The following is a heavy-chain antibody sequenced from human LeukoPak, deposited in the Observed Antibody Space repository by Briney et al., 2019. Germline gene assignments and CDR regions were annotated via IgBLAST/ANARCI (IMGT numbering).Heavy chain of an antibody. CDR1: GDSINSAIYC. V-gene: IGHV4-39*01. Sequence: KPSETLSLTCTVSGDSINSAIYCWGWIRQPPGKDLEWIGTICHSGNTYYNPSLKSRVTVSVDTSKSQLSLRLNSVTAADTSVYYCARYCNAGACSMFKTFDVWCQGTMVTVSS. D-gene: IGHD2-15*01. CDR3: ARYCNAGACSMFKTFDV. J-gene: IGHJ3*01. CDR2: ICHSGNT.